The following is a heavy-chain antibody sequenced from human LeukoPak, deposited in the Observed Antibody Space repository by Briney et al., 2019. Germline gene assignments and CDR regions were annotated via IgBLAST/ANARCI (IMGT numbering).Heavy chain of an antibody. J-gene: IGHJ6*03. Sequence: ASVKVSCKASGYTFTSYYMHWVRQAPGQGLEWMGIINPSGGSTSYAQKFQGRVTMTEDTSTDTAYMELSSLRSEDTAVYYCATAGYSSGWTLYYMDVWGKGTTVTVSS. D-gene: IGHD6-19*01. CDR2: INPSGGST. CDR3: ATAGYSSGWTLYYMDV. V-gene: IGHV1-46*01. CDR1: GYTFTSYY.